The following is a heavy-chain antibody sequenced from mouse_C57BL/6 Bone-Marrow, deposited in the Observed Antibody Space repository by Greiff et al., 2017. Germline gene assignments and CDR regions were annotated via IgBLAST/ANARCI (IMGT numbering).Heavy chain of an antibody. J-gene: IGHJ2*01. CDR3: ARQDYYGYGDY. D-gene: IGHD2-2*01. CDR1: GFTFSSYT. CDR2: ISGGGGNT. Sequence: EVMLVESGGGLVKPGGSLKLSCAASGFTFSSYTMSWVRQTPEKRLEWVATISGGGGNTYYPDSVKGRFTISRDNAKNTLYLQMSSLRSEDTVLYYCARQDYYGYGDYWGQGTTLTVSS. V-gene: IGHV5-9*01.